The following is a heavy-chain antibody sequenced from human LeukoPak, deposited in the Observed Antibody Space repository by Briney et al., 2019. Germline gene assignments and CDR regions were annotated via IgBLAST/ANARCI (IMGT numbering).Heavy chain of an antibody. V-gene: IGHV3-21*01. J-gene: IGHJ4*02. CDR3: ARSLLLWFGELRWGDY. D-gene: IGHD3-10*01. Sequence: GGSLRLSCVASGFTSSSYSMNWVRQAPGKGLEWVSSISSSSSYIYYADSAKGRFTISRDNAKNSLYLQMNSLRAEDTAVYYCARSLLLWFGELRWGDYWGQGTLVTVSS. CDR1: GFTSSSYS. CDR2: ISSSSSYI.